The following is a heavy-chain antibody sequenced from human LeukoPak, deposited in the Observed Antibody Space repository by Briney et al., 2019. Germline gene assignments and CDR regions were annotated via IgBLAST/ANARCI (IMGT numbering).Heavy chain of an antibody. CDR1: GFTFSSYA. J-gene: IGHJ4*02. CDR3: AKGFSYYGSGSFRYFDY. CDR2: ISGSGGST. Sequence: PGGSLRLSCAASGFTFSSYAMSWVRQAPGKGLEWVSAISGSGGSTYYADSVKGRFTISRDNSKNTLYLQMNSLRAEDTAVYYCAKGFSYYGSGSFRYFDYWGQGTLVTVSS. D-gene: IGHD3-10*01. V-gene: IGHV3-23*01.